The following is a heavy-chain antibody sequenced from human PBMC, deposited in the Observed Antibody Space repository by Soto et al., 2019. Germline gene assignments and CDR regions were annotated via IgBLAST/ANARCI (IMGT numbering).Heavy chain of an antibody. D-gene: IGHD3-22*01. CDR1: GFTFSSYA. Sequence: GGSLRLSCAASGFTFSSYAMSWVRQAPGKGLEWVSAISGSGGSTYYADSVKGRFTISRDNSKNTLYLQMNSLRAEDTAVYYCAKALYYYDSSGYSSLYYYYGMDVWGQGTTVTVSS. V-gene: IGHV3-23*01. J-gene: IGHJ6*02. CDR3: AKALYYYDSSGYSSLYYYYGMDV. CDR2: ISGSGGST.